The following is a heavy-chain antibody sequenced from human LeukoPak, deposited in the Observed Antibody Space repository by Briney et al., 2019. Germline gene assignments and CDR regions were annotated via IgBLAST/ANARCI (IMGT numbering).Heavy chain of an antibody. CDR2: ISAYNGNT. V-gene: IGHV1-18*01. J-gene: IGHJ5*02. D-gene: IGHD6-19*01. CDR1: GYTFTSYG. CDR3: ARKHGIAVAGTRGLNWFDP. Sequence: ASVKVSCKASGYTFTSYGISWVRQAPGQGLEWMGWISAYNGNTNYAQKLQGRVTMTTDTSTSTAYMELRSLRSDGTAVYYCARKHGIAVAGTRGLNWFDPWGQGTLVTVSS.